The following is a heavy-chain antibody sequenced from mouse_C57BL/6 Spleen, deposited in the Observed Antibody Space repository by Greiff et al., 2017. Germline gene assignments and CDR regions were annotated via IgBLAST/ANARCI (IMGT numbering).Heavy chain of an antibody. CDR2: IHPNSGST. Sequence: QVQLQQPGAELVKPGASVKLSCKASGYTFTSYWMHWVKQRPGQGLEWIGMIHPNSGSTNYNEKFKSKATLTVDKSSSTAYMQLSSLTSEDSAVYYCARPYYDYAFDYWGQGTTLTVSS. CDR3: ARPYYDYAFDY. D-gene: IGHD2-4*01. CDR1: GYTFTSYW. J-gene: IGHJ2*01. V-gene: IGHV1-64*01.